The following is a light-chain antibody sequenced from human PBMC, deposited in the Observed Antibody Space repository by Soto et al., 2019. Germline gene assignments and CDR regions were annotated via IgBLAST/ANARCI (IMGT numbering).Light chain of an antibody. CDR1: QSVSSY. V-gene: IGKV3-11*01. Sequence: EIVLTQSPATLSLSPGERATLSCRASQSVSSYLAWYQQKPGQAPRLLIYDASNRATGIPARFSGSGSGTDFTLTISSLEPEDFALYYCQQRDILPITFGQGTRLEI. J-gene: IGKJ5*01. CDR3: QQRDILPIT. CDR2: DAS.